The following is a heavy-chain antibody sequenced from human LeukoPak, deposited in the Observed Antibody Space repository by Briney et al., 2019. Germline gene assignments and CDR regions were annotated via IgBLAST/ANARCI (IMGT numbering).Heavy chain of an antibody. Sequence: GASVKVSCKASGYTFTGYYMHWVRQAPGQGLEWMGWINPNSGGTNYAQKFQGRVTMTRDTSISTAYMELSRLRSDDTAVYYCARPNFSSGWYLVFDYWGQGTLVTVSS. CDR3: ARPNFSSGWYLVFDY. CDR1: GYTFTGYY. CDR2: INPNSGGT. J-gene: IGHJ4*02. D-gene: IGHD6-19*01. V-gene: IGHV1-2*02.